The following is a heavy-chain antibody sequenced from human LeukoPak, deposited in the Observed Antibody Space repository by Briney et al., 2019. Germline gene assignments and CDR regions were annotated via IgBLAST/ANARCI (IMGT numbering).Heavy chain of an antibody. CDR2: IIPIFGTA. CDR3: ARSRYFDRGYYYYGMDV. Sequence: GASVKLSCKASGGTFSSYAISWVRQAPGQGLEWMGGIIPIFGTANYAQKFQGRVTITADESTSTAYMELSSLRSEDTAVYYCARSRYFDRGYYYYGMDVWGKGTTVTVSS. V-gene: IGHV1-69*13. D-gene: IGHD3-9*01. J-gene: IGHJ6*04. CDR1: GGTFSSYA.